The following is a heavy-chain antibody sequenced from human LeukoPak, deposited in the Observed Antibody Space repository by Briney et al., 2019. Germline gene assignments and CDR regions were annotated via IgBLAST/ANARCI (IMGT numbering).Heavy chain of an antibody. D-gene: IGHD2-2*02. CDR1: GGTFISYA. CDR2: IIPIFGTA. CDR3: ARDRIGCGSSSCYIDY. Sequence: ASVKVSCKASGGTFISYAISWVRQAPGQGLEWMGGIIPIFGTANYAQKFQGRATITADESTSTAYMELSSLRSEDTAVYYCARDRIGCGSSSCYIDYWGQGTLVTVSS. V-gene: IGHV1-69*13. J-gene: IGHJ4*02.